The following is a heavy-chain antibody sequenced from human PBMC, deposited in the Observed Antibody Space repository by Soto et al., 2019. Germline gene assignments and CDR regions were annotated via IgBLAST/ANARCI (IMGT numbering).Heavy chain of an antibody. CDR1: GGSISSSSYY. D-gene: IGHD3-22*01. Sequence: PSETLSLTCTVSGGSISSSSYYWGWIRQPPGKGLEWIGSIYYSGSTYYNPSLKSRVTISVDTSKNQFSLKLSSVTAADTAVYYCARRVITMIVVVYNWYFDLWGRGPLVTVSS. CDR2: IYYSGST. CDR3: ARRVITMIVVVYNWYFDL. J-gene: IGHJ2*01. V-gene: IGHV4-39*01.